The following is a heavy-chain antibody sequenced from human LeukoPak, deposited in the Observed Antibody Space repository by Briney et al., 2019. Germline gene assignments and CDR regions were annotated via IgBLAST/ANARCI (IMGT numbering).Heavy chain of an antibody. V-gene: IGHV4-4*07. CDR1: GGSISSYY. D-gene: IGHD6-19*01. Sequence: SETLSLTCTVSGGSISSYYWSWIRQPAGKGLEWIGRIYTSGSTNYNPSLKSRVTMSVDTPKNQFSLKLSSVTAADTAVYYCAREGGSSGWYPFDYWGQGTLVTVSS. CDR3: AREGGSSGWYPFDY. J-gene: IGHJ4*02. CDR2: IYTSGST.